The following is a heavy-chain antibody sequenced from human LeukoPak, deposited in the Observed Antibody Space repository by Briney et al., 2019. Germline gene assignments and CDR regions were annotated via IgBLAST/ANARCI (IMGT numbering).Heavy chain of an antibody. J-gene: IGHJ5*02. V-gene: IGHV1-18*01. CDR2: ISAYNGNT. Sequence: ASVKVSCKASGYTFTSYGISWVRQAPGQGLEWMGWISAYNGNTDYAQKLQGRVTMTTDTSTSTAYMELRSLRSDDTAVYYCARDYSSSWYNWFDPWGQGTLVTVSS. CDR3: ARDYSSSWYNWFDP. CDR1: GYTFTSYG. D-gene: IGHD6-13*01.